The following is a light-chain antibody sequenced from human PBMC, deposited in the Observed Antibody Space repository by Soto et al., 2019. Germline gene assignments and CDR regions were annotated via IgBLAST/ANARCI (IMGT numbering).Light chain of an antibody. CDR3: QQSHSTPYT. Sequence: DIQLTQSPSSLSPSVGDRITLSCRASQSISRNLNWYQQMPGKAPSLLIYAARDLQSGVPGRFSGSGSGTEFNLAISSLQPEDLATYYCQQSHSTPYTFGQGTKLEI. CDR1: QSISRN. CDR2: AAR. V-gene: IGKV1-39*01. J-gene: IGKJ2*01.